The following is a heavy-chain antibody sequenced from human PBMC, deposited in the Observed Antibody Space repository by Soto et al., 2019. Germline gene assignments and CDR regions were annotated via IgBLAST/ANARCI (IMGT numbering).Heavy chain of an antibody. V-gene: IGHV3-48*02. CDR1: GFTFSRYC. CDR3: ARGGYYKPLTLGRRNGMDV. CDR2: MSSSSSTI. D-gene: IGHD3-22*01. Sequence: GGSLRLSSAASGFTFSRYCMNCVRQATGKVLESVSYMSSSSSTIYYADSVKGRFTISRDNAKNSLYLQMNSLRDEDTAVYYCARGGYYKPLTLGRRNGMDVWGQGTTVTVSS. J-gene: IGHJ6*02.